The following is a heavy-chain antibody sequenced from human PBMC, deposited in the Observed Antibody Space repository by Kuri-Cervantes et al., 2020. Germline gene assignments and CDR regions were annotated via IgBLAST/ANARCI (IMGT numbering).Heavy chain of an antibody. Sequence: SQTLSLTCAVYGGSYSGYYWSWIRQPPGKGLEWIGEINHSGSTNYNPSLKSRVTIPLDTSKNQFSLKLSSVTAADTAVYYCARAYSSSSYDWLDPWGQGTLVTVSS. J-gene: IGHJ5*02. CDR1: GGSYSGYY. D-gene: IGHD6-6*01. CDR2: INHSGST. CDR3: ARAYSSSSYDWLDP. V-gene: IGHV4-34*01.